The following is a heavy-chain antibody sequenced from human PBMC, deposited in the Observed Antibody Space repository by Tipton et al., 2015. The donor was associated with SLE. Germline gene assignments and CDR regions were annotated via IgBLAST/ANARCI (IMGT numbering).Heavy chain of an antibody. CDR3: ARDFRAVAGRFFYYYMDV. CDR1: GVSITNYHSY. CDR2: IYFPGRT. V-gene: IGHV4-61*02. D-gene: IGHD6-13*01. Sequence: TLSLTCSVSGVSITNYHSYWDWFRQTAGKGLEWIGRIYFPGRTYYNPSVTSRVIIALDTSKNEFSLEMTSVTTADTGVYYCARDFRAVAGRFFYYYMDVWGKGTTVTV. J-gene: IGHJ6*03.